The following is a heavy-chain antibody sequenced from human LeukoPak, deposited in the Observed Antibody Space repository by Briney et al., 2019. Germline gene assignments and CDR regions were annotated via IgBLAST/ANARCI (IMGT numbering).Heavy chain of an antibody. V-gene: IGHV4-59*10. Sequence: SETLSLTCAVYGGSFSGYYWSWIRQPAGKGLEWIGRIYTSGSTNYNPSLKSRVTISVDTSKNQFSLKLNSVTAADTAVYYCARTTGDLSFDYWGQGTLVTVSS. J-gene: IGHJ4*02. CDR1: GGSFSGYY. D-gene: IGHD7-27*01. CDR2: IYTSGST. CDR3: ARTTGDLSFDY.